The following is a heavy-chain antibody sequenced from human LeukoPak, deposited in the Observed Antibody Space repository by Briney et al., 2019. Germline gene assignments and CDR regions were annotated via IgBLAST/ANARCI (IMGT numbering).Heavy chain of an antibody. CDR1: GGSISSSSYY. CDR3: ARDPGQWLDLDYFDY. J-gene: IGHJ4*02. V-gene: IGHV4-39*07. Sequence: PSETLSLTCTVSGGSISSSSYYWGWIRQPPGKGLEWIGSIYYSGSTYYNPSLKSRVTISVDTSKNQFSLKLSSVTAADTAVYYCARDPGQWLDLDYFDYWGQGTLVTVSS. CDR2: IYYSGST. D-gene: IGHD6-19*01.